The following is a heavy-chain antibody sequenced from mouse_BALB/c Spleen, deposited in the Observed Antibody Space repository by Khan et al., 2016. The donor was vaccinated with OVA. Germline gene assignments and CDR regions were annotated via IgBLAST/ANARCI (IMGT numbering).Heavy chain of an antibody. CDR2: INPSNGGT. V-gene: IGHV1S81*02. CDR1: GYTFTSYY. CDR3: ARRGVYYYGSSYAGYFDV. Sequence: QVQLQQSGAELVKPGASVKLSCKASGYTFTSYYMYWVKQRPGQGLEWIGGINPSNGGTNFNEKFKSKATLTADKSSSTAYMQLSSLTSEDSAVYYCARRGVYYYGSSYAGYFDVWGAGTTVTVSS. J-gene: IGHJ1*01. D-gene: IGHD1-1*01.